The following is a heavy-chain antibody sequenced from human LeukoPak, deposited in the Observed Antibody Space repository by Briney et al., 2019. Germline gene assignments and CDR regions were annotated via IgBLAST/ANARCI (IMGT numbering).Heavy chain of an antibody. J-gene: IGHJ4*02. V-gene: IGHV1-24*01. Sequence: ASVKVSCKVSGYTLTELSMHWVRQAPGKGLEWMGGFDPEDGETIHAQKFQGRVTMTEDTSTDTAYMELSSLRSEDTAVYYCATHPNYDILTGYHYWGQGTLVTVSS. D-gene: IGHD3-9*01. CDR2: FDPEDGET. CDR1: GYTLTELS. CDR3: ATHPNYDILTGYHY.